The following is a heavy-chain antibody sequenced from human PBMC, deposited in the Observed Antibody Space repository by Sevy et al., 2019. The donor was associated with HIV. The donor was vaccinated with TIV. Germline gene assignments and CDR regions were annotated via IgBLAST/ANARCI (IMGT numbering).Heavy chain of an antibody. Sequence: GGSLRLSCATSGFTFNIYSMNWVRQAPGKGLEWVSSISSTGNTIYYADSVRGRFTVSRDNAENSLYLQMDSLRAEDTAVYYCARFYDYWGQGTLVTASS. CDR1: GFTFNIYS. CDR3: ARFYDY. V-gene: IGHV3-21*01. J-gene: IGHJ4*02. CDR2: ISSTGNTI.